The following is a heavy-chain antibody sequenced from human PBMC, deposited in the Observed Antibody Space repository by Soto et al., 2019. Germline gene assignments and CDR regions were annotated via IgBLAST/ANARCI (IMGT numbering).Heavy chain of an antibody. Sequence: EVHLMESGGGLVKPGGSLRLSCSASGFNFNSYTMNWVRQAPGKGLEWVSSISRFSDRTYYADSVKGRFAIFRANAENSVYLQVNSLSAEDTAVYYCARVGAYFGEFDYFDYWGQGTPVTVSS. CDR2: ISRFSDRT. J-gene: IGHJ4*02. CDR1: GFNFNSYT. V-gene: IGHV3-21*06. D-gene: IGHD3-10*01. CDR3: ARVGAYFGEFDYFDY.